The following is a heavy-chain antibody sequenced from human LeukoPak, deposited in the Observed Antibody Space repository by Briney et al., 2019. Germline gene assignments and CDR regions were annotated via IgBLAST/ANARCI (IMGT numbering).Heavy chain of an antibody. J-gene: IGHJ4*01. D-gene: IGHD2-8*01. CDR2: ISGSGSDI. V-gene: IGHV3-11*01. Sequence: GGSLRLSCVVSGFSFSDSYMTWIRQTPGKGLESLAYISGSGSDIYYADSVKGRFTISRDNAKNSLYLQMNSLRPEDTALYYCSTDPRLLIYWGHGTLVTVSS. CDR3: STDPRLLIY. CDR1: GFSFSDSY.